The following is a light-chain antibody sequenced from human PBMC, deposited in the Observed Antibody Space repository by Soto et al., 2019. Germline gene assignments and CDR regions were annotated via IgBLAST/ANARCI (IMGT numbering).Light chain of an antibody. CDR1: SSNIGGNS. V-gene: IGLV1-51*01. Sequence: QSVMTQPPSVSAAPGQRVTISCSGRSSNIGGNSVSWYQQLPGTAPKLLIYDDDKRPSGIPDRFSGSKSGTSATLGITGFQTGDEADHYCGAWDSSRSAYVFGTGTKVPVL. J-gene: IGLJ1*01. CDR3: GAWDSSRSAYV. CDR2: DDD.